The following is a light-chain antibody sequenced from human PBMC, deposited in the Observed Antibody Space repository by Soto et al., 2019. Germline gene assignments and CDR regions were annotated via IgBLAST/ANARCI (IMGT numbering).Light chain of an antibody. CDR1: VLAKKY. Sequence: SYELTQPSSVSVSPGQTARITCSGDVLAKKYARWFQQKPCQAPVLVIYKDSERPSGIPERFSGSSSGTTVTLTISGAQVEDEADYYCYSAADNIVVFGGGTKLTVL. CDR2: KDS. J-gene: IGLJ2*01. CDR3: YSAADNIVV. V-gene: IGLV3-27*01.